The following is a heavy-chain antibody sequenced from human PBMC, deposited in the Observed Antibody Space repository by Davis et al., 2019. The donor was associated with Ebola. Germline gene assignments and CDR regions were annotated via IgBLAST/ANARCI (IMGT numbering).Heavy chain of an antibody. Sequence: GESLKISCAASGFTFSSYGMHWVRQAPGKGLEWVAVISYDGSNKYYADSVKGRFTISRDNSKNTLYLQMNSLRAEDTAVYYCAKEGPAASRNPVITIDYWGQGTLVTVSS. J-gene: IGHJ4*02. CDR2: ISYDGSNK. D-gene: IGHD2-2*01. V-gene: IGHV3-30*18. CDR1: GFTFSSYG. CDR3: AKEGPAASRNPVITIDY.